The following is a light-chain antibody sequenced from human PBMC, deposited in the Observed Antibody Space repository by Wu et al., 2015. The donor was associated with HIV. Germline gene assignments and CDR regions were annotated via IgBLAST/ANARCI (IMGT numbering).Light chain of an antibody. V-gene: IGKV3-15*01. Sequence: EIVMTQSPATLSVSPGEGVTLSCRASQSVSSYLAWYQQTPGQAPRLLIYGASTRATGVPARFSGSGSGTQFTLTITNVQSADSAVYYCQQYNSWPPYSFGTRGPSWRSN. CDR1: QSVSSY. CDR2: GAS. J-gene: IGKJ2*03. CDR3: QQYNSWPPYS.